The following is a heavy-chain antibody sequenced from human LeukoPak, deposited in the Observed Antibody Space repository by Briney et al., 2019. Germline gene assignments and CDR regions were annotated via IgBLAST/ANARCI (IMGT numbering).Heavy chain of an antibody. Sequence: SETLSLTCTVSGDSINSGSYYWSSIRQPAGKGLEWIGRIYSSGSANYNPSRKSRVTISVDTSKNQFSLRLSSVTAADTAVYYCARAIDYGDSYFDYWGQVILVTVSS. CDR3: ARAIDYGDSYFDY. J-gene: IGHJ4*02. CDR2: IYSSGSA. CDR1: GDSINSGSYY. V-gene: IGHV4-61*02. D-gene: IGHD4-17*01.